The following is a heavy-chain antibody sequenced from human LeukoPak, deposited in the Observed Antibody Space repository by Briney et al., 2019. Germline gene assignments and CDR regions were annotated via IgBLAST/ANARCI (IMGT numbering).Heavy chain of an antibody. CDR2: INHSGST. J-gene: IGHJ4*02. CDR1: GGSFSGYY. Sequence: SETLSLTCAVYGGSFSGYYWSWIRQPPGKGLEWIGEINHSGSTNYNPSLKSRVTISVDTSKNQFSLKLSSVTAADTAVYYCARVYIWGSYRSSYFDYWGQGTLVTVSS. CDR3: ARVYIWGSYRSSYFDY. V-gene: IGHV4-34*01. D-gene: IGHD3-16*02.